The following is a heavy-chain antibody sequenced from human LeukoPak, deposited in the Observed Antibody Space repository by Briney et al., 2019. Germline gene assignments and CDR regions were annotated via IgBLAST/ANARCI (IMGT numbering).Heavy chain of an antibody. CDR1: VFTFTTSA. J-gene: IGHJ4*02. Sequence: SVKVSSKSSVFTFTTSAVQWVRQARGQRLEWIGWIVVDSGNTNYAQKFQERVTITRDMSTGTAYMELSSLRSEDTAMYYCAAGSSGWYVDYWGQGTLVTVSS. D-gene: IGHD6-19*01. CDR3: AAGSSGWYVDY. CDR2: IVVDSGNT. V-gene: IGHV1-58*01.